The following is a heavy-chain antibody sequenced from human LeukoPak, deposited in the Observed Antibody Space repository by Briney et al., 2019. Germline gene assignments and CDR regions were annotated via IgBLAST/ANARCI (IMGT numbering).Heavy chain of an antibody. D-gene: IGHD6-13*01. CDR2: ISSSGSTI. CDR1: GFTFSSYE. CDR3: ARSQTGSSSWYYFDY. V-gene: IGHV3-48*03. J-gene: IGHJ4*02. Sequence: GGSLRLSCAASGFTFSSYEMNWVRQAPGKGLECVSYISSSGSTIYYADSVKGRFTISRDNAKNSLYLQMNSLRAEDTAVYYCARSQTGSSSWYYFDYWGQGTLVTVSS.